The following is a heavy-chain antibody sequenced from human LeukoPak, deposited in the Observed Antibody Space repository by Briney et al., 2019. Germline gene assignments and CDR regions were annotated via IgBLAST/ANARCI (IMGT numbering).Heavy chain of an antibody. CDR1: GFTFSSYG. D-gene: IGHD4-17*01. CDR3: AKDRNYGDRGSHFDY. V-gene: IGHV3-30*18. Sequence: GGSLRPSCAASGFTFSSYGMHWVRQAPGKGLEWVAVISYDGSNKYYADSVKGRFTISRDNSKNTLYLQMNSLRAEDTAVYYCAKDRNYGDRGSHFDYWGQGTLVTVSS. CDR2: ISYDGSNK. J-gene: IGHJ4*02.